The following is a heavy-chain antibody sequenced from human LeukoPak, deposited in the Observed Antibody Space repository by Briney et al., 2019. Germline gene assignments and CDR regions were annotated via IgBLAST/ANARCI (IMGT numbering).Heavy chain of an antibody. CDR3: ARDDDSTPDY. CDR2: INPSGGST. D-gene: IGHD3-3*01. V-gene: IGHV1-46*01. Sequence: ASVTVSCKASGYTFTSYYMHWVRQAPGQGLEWMGIINPSGGSTSYAQKFQGRVTMTGDTSTSTVYMELSSLRSEDTAMYYCARDDDSTPDYWGQGTLVTVSS. J-gene: IGHJ4*02. CDR1: GYTFTSYY.